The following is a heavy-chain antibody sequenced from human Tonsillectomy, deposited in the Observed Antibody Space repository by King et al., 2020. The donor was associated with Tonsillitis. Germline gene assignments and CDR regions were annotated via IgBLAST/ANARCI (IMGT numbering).Heavy chain of an antibody. Sequence: VQLVESGGGLVQPGGSLRLSCAASGFTFSSYWMSWVRQAPGKGLEWVANIKQDGSEKYYVNSVKGRFTISRDNAKNSPYLQMNSLRAEDTAVYYCARDRVAAKGGMDVWGQGTTVTVSS. D-gene: IGHD6-25*01. J-gene: IGHJ6*02. CDR2: IKQDGSEK. CDR3: ARDRVAAKGGMDV. CDR1: GFTFSSYW. V-gene: IGHV3-7*01.